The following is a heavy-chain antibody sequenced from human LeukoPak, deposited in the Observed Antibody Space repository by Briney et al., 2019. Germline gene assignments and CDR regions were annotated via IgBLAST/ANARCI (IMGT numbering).Heavy chain of an antibody. CDR3: AREWGLYCSSTSCYYYYYCMDV. D-gene: IGHD2-2*01. CDR2: ISAYNGNT. V-gene: IGHV1-18*01. CDR1: GYTFTIYG. Sequence: ASVKVSCKDSGYTFTIYGISWVRQAPGQGGEWMGWISAYNGNTNYTQKLQGRVTITTDTSTSTAYMELRSLRSDDTAVYYCAREWGLYCSSTSCYYYYYCMDVWGQGTTVTVSS. J-gene: IGHJ6*02.